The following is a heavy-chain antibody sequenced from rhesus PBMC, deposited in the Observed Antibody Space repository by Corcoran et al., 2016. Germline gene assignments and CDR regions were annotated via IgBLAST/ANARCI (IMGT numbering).Heavy chain of an antibody. Sequence: QVQLQESGPGLVKPSETLSLTCAVSGGSISSNYWSWIRPSPGKGLEGIGYIYGGSGTTSYHPSLKSRVTISTDTSKNQFSLKLSSVTAADTAVYYCARGRYSWNYEYGLDSWGQGVVVTVSS. CDR3: ARGRYSWNYEYGLDS. J-gene: IGHJ6*01. CDR2: IYGGSGTT. D-gene: IGHD1-1-1*01. CDR1: GGSISSNY. V-gene: IGHV4-147*01.